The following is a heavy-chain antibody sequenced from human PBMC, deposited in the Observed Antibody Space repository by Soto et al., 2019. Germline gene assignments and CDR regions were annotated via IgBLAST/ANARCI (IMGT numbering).Heavy chain of an antibody. CDR2: INQDGSEK. D-gene: IGHD1-26*01. V-gene: IGHV3-7*03. CDR1: GFTFSSYW. CDR3: ARDYPGGSYYDY. Sequence: GGSLRLSCAASGFTFSSYWMSWVRQAPGKGLEWVARINQDGSEKYYVDSVKGRFTISRDNAKNSLYLQMNSLRAEDTAVYYCARDYPGGSYYDYWGQGTLVTVSS. J-gene: IGHJ4*02.